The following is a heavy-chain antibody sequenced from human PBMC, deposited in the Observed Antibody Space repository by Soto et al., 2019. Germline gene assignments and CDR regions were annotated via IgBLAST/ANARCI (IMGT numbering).Heavy chain of an antibody. J-gene: IGHJ6*02. V-gene: IGHV3-7*01. CDR3: ARGIDDNASFGMDV. Sequence: EVRLVESGGGLVQPGGSLRLSCAASRFTFSSYWMSWVRQAPGRGLEWVANIEEDGSDTYYEDSVKGRFTISRDNAKKSLYLQMNRLRAEDTAVYYCARGIDDNASFGMDVWGQGTTVTVSS. CDR2: IEEDGSDT. D-gene: IGHD1-1*01. CDR1: RFTFSSYW.